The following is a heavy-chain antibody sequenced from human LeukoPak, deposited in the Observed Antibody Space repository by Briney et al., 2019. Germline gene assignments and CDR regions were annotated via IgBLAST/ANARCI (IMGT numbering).Heavy chain of an antibody. J-gene: IGHJ4*02. CDR3: ARGMTTVITAVDY. CDR2: IYYTGST. Sequence: SETLSLTCTVSGDSINSYYWTWIRQAPGKGLEWIGYIYYTGSTNYSPSLKSRVSISIDPSKNQFSLKLTSVTAADTAVYYCARGMTTVITAVDYWGQGTLVTVSS. D-gene: IGHD4-17*01. V-gene: IGHV4-59*01. CDR1: GDSINSYY.